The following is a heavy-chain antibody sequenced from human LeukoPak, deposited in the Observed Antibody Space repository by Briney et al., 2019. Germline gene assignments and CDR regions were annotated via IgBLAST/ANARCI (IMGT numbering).Heavy chain of an antibody. Sequence: GESLKISCKGSGYSFTSYWIGWVRQMPGKGLECMRIIYPGDSDTRYSPSFQGQVTISADKSISTAYLQWSSLKASDTAMYYCARVLDGIAVGPDAFDIWGQGIMVTVSS. CDR3: ARVLDGIAVGPDAFDI. V-gene: IGHV5-51*01. D-gene: IGHD6-19*01. CDR2: IYPGDSDT. CDR1: GYSFTSYW. J-gene: IGHJ3*02.